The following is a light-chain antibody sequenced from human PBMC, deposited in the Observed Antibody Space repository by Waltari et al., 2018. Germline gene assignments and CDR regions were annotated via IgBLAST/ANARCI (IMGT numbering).Light chain of an antibody. CDR1: QTINNY. Sequence: DIQMTQSPSSLSASVGDSVTITCRASQTINNYLNWYQQKPERAPKLLIYGASTLQSGVPSRFSGSGSGTRFTLTISSLQPEDIATYYCQQTYTTLIAFGQGTRLGIK. CDR3: QQTYTTLIA. V-gene: IGKV1-39*01. J-gene: IGKJ5*01. CDR2: GAS.